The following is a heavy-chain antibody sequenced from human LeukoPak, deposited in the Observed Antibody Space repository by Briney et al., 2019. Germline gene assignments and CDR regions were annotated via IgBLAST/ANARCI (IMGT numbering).Heavy chain of an antibody. CDR2: INPSSGGT. CDR1: GYTFTGYY. CDR3: ARQYYDILTGYYNKVNKVVVYYMDV. V-gene: IGHV1-2*02. D-gene: IGHD3-9*01. J-gene: IGHJ6*03. Sequence: ASVKVSCKASGYTFTGYYMHWVRQAPGQGLEWMGWINPSSGGTNYAQKFHGRVTMTRDTSISTVYMELSRLRSDDTAVYYCARQYYDILTGYYNKVNKVVVYYMDVWGKGTTVTISS.